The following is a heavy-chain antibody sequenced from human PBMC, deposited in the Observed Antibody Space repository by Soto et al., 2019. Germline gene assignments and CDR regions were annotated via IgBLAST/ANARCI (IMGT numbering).Heavy chain of an antibody. J-gene: IGHJ4*02. CDR2: VYYSGST. CDR1: GGSISSSSYY. V-gene: IGHV4-39*01. D-gene: IGHD4-17*01. CDR3: ARHTYGNNRYYFDL. Sequence: SETLSLTCTVAGGSISSSSYYWGWTRQPPGKGLEWIGSVYYSGSTYYNPSLKSRVTISVDTSKNQFSLQLSSVTAADTALYYCARHTYGNNRYYFDLWGQGSLVTVSS.